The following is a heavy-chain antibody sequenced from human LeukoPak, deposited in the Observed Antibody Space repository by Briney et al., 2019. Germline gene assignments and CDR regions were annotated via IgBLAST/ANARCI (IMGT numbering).Heavy chain of an antibody. CDR3: AREGDSSAYYYDS. CDR1: GGTFSSYA. CDR2: IIPMLGKG. J-gene: IGHJ5*01. D-gene: IGHD3-22*01. Sequence: SVKVSCKASGGTFSSYAICWVRQAPGQGLEWMGRIIPMLGKGNNAQKFQGRVTITADKSTSTAYMELSSLRSEDTAVYYCAREGDSSAYYYDSWGQGTLVTVSP. V-gene: IGHV1-69*04.